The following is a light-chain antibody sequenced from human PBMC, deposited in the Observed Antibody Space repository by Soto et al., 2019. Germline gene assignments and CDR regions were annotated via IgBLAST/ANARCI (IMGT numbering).Light chain of an antibody. CDR3: AAWDDSLRGWV. CDR2: MNN. Sequence: QYVLTQPPSASGTPGQRVTISCSGSSSNIGSNYVYWYQQLPGTAHKLLIYMNNQRPSGVPDRFSGYKSGTSASRAISGLRSEDEADYYCAAWDDSLRGWVFGGGTQLTVL. J-gene: IGLJ3*02. CDR1: SSNIGSNY. V-gene: IGLV1-47*01.